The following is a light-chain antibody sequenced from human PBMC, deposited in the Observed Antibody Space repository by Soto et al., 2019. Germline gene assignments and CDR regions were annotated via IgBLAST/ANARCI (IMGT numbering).Light chain of an antibody. V-gene: IGKV1-12*01. CDR3: QQTNSLPRT. CDR2: GAS. Sequence: DIQMTQSPSSVSASVGDRVTITCRASQGINSKIAWYQQKPGKAPKLLIYGASILESGVPSRFGGSRSGADFTLTVSSLQPEDFATYYCQQTNSLPRTFGGGTKVDIK. CDR1: QGINSK. J-gene: IGKJ4*01.